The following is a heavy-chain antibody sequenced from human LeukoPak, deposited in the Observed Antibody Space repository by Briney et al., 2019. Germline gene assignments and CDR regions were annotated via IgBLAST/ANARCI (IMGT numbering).Heavy chain of an antibody. V-gene: IGHV3-30*04. CDR1: GFTFSSYA. Sequence: PGRSLRLSCAASGFTFSSYAMHWVRQAPGKGLEWVAVISYDGSNKYYADSVKGRFTISRGNSKNTLYLQMNSLRAEDTAVYYCARGGASRYYYYYGMDVWGQGTTVTVSS. CDR3: ARGGASRYYYYYGMDV. D-gene: IGHD2-15*01. CDR2: ISYDGSNK. J-gene: IGHJ6*02.